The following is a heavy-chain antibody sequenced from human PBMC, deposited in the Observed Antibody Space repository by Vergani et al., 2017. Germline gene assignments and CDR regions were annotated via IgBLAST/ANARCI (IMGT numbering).Heavy chain of an antibody. CDR3: ASGKYYSDSTSHFRGRYFDV. J-gene: IGHJ2*01. V-gene: IGHV4-39*01. CDR1: GDSIISRSYY. Sequence: QMQLQESGPGLVKASETLSLTRTVSGDSIISRSYYWGWIRQPPGKGLEWIGSINNSGNGDSSSSLKSRVTISADTSKNQFSLRLTSVTAADTAVYYCASGKYYSDSTSHFRGRYFDVWGRGTLVTVPS. CDR2: INNSGNG. D-gene: IGHD3-22*01.